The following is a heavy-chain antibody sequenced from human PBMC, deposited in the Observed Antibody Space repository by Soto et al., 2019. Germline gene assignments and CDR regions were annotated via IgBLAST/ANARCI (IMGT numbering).Heavy chain of an antibody. CDR1: DGSISTSSYY. CDR3: TRHHPHHYDSSGYFDY. D-gene: IGHD3-22*01. V-gene: IGHV4-39*01. Sequence: QLQMQEPGPGLVKPSETLSLTCTVSDGSISTSSYYWGWIRQSPGKGLEWLGTIFYTGRTYYNPSLESRVSLSSDTSNNQFSLHLTSVTAADTAVYYCTRHHPHHYDSSGYFDYWGQGTLVTVSS. CDR2: IFYTGRT. J-gene: IGHJ4*02.